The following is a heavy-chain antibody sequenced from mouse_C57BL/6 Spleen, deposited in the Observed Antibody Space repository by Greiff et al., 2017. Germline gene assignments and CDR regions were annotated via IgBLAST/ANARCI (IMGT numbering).Heavy chain of an antibody. CDR2: IYPGDGDT. Sequence: QVQLQQSGPELVKPGASVKISCKASGYAFSSSWMNWVKQRPGKGLEWIGRIYPGDGDTNYNGKFKGKATLAADKSSSTAYMQLSSLTSEDSSVYICARILYYAMDYWGQGTSVTVSS. CDR1: GYAFSSSW. CDR3: ARILYYAMDY. J-gene: IGHJ4*01. V-gene: IGHV1-82*01.